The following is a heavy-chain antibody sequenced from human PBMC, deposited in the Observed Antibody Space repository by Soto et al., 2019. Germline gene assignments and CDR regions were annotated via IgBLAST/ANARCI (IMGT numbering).Heavy chain of an antibody. J-gene: IGHJ6*02. V-gene: IGHV3-9*01. CDR1: GFTFDDYA. D-gene: IGHD6-6*01. Sequence: HPGGSLRLSCAASGFTFDDYAMHWVRQAPGKGLEWVSGISWNSGSIGYADSVKGRFTISRDNAKNSLYLQMNSLRAEDTALYYCAKDASYSSSPNYYYYGMDVWGQGTTVTVSS. CDR3: AKDASYSSSPNYYYYGMDV. CDR2: ISWNSGSI.